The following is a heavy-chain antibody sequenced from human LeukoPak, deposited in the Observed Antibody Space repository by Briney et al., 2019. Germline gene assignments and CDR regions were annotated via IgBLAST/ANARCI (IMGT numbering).Heavy chain of an antibody. V-gene: IGHV3-48*03. CDR1: GFTFSRYE. D-gene: IGHD5-24*01. Sequence: PGGSLRLSCAASGFTFSRYEMNWVRQAPGKGLEWISYISGSGDTIYYADSVKGRFTISRDNAKNSLYLLMNSLRAEDTAVYHCARAPLVLQYRWWFDPWGQGTLVTVSS. CDR3: ARAPLVLQYRWWFDP. J-gene: IGHJ5*02. CDR2: ISGSGDTI.